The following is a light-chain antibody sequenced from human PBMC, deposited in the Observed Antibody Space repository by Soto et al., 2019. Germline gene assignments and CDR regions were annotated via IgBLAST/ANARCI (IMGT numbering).Light chain of an antibody. Sequence: QSVLTQPPSASGTPGQRVTISCSGSSSNIESNTVTWYQQLPGTAPKLVIYSNYDRPSGVPDRFSGSTSGTSASLVIRGLQSEDEADYYCAAWDGSLKEYDFGSGTKVTVL. CDR3: AAWDGSLKEYD. J-gene: IGLJ1*01. CDR1: SSNIESNT. CDR2: SNY. V-gene: IGLV1-44*01.